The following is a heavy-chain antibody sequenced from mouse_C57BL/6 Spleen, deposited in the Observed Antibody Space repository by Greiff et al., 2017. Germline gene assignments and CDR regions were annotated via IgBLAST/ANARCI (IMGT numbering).Heavy chain of an antibody. CDR1: GYAFSSSW. V-gene: IGHV1-82*01. CDR2: IYPGDGDT. CDR3: ARNYGPAWFAY. J-gene: IGHJ3*01. D-gene: IGHD1-1*02. Sequence: QVQLKQSGPELVKPGASVKISCKASGYAFSSSWMNWVKQRPGKGLEWIGRIYPGDGDTNYNGKVKGKATLTADKASSTAYMQLSSLTSEDSAVYFCARNYGPAWFAYWGQGTLVTVSA.